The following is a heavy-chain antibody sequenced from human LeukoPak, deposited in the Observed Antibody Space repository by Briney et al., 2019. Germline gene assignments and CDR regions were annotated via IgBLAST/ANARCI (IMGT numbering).Heavy chain of an antibody. Sequence: ASVKVSCKASGYTFTSYYIHWVRQAPGQGLEWMGIINPSGGSTSYAQKFQGGVTMTRDTSTSTVYMELSSLRSEDTAVYYCAREGETVLMVYAMPFDYWGQGTLVTVSS. J-gene: IGHJ4*02. CDR2: INPSGGST. V-gene: IGHV1-46*03. D-gene: IGHD2-8*01. CDR3: AREGETVLMVYAMPFDY. CDR1: GYTFTSYY.